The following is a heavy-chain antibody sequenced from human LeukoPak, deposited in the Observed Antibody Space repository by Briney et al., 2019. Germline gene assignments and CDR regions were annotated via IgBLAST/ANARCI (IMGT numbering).Heavy chain of an antibody. V-gene: IGHV4-59*01. J-gene: IGHJ6*03. CDR2: IYYSGST. Sequence: SETLSLTCTVSGGSISSYYWSWIRQPPGKGLEWIGYIYYSGSTNYNPSLKSRVTISVDTSKNQFSLKLSSVTAADTAVYYCARGPRLRRDGYYYYYMDVWGKGTTVTISS. CDR3: ARGPRLRRDGYYYYYMDV. CDR1: GGSISSYY. D-gene: IGHD4-17*01.